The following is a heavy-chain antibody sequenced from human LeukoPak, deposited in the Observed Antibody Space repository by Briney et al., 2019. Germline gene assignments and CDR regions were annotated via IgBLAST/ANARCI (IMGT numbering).Heavy chain of an antibody. V-gene: IGHV3-30*02. Sequence: GGSLRLSCAASGFTFSSYGMHWVRQAPGKGLEWVAFIRYDGSNKYYADSVKGRFTISRDNSKNTLYLQMNSLRAEDTAVYYCAKALDVHSYGDPFDYWGQGTLVTVSS. J-gene: IGHJ4*02. D-gene: IGHD4-17*01. CDR3: AKALDVHSYGDPFDY. CDR2: IRYDGSNK. CDR1: GFTFSSYG.